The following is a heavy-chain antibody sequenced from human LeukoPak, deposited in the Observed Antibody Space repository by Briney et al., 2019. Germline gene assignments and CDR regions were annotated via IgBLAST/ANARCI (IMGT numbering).Heavy chain of an antibody. D-gene: IGHD3-22*01. CDR3: ASHYDSSGPYSWFDP. V-gene: IGHV1-69*05. CDR1: GGTFSSYA. Sequence: SVKVSCKASGGTFSSYAISWVRQAPGQGLEWMGGIIPIFGTANYAQKFQGRVTITTDESTSTAYMELSSRRSEDTAVYYCASHYDSSGPYSWFDPWGQGTLVTVSS. J-gene: IGHJ5*02. CDR2: IIPIFGTA.